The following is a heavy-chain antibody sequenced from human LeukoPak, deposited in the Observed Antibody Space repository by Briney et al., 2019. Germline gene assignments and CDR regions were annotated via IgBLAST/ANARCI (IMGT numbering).Heavy chain of an antibody. CDR1: GYTFTSYD. CDR2: MNPNSGNT. D-gene: IGHD5-12*01. J-gene: IGHJ4*02. CDR3: ARGRSTGYPYYFEY. V-gene: IGHV1-8*03. Sequence: ASVKVSCKASGYTFTSYDINWVRQATGQGLEWMGWMNPNSGNTGYAQKFQGRVTITRNTSISTAYMELSGLRSEDTAVYYCARGRSTGYPYYFEYWGQGTLVTVSS.